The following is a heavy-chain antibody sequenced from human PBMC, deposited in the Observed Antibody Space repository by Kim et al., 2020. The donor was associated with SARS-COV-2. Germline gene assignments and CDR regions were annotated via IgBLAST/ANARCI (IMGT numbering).Heavy chain of an antibody. D-gene: IGHD3-22*01. CDR3: ARPYYYDSSGYYWEDAFDI. CDR2: IIPIFGTA. V-gene: IGHV1-69*13. CDR1: GGTFSSYA. J-gene: IGHJ3*02. Sequence: SVKVSCKASGGTFSSYAISWVRQAPGQGLEWMGGIIPIFGTANYAQKFQGRVTITADESTSTAYMELSSLRSEDTAVYYCARPYYYDSSGYYWEDAFDIWGQGTMVTVSS.